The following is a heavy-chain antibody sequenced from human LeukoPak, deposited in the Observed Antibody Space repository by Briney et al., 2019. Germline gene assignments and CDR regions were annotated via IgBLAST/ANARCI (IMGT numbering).Heavy chain of an antibody. D-gene: IGHD3-22*01. CDR3: ARETYYYDSSGYYSYYFDY. CDR1: GFTFSSYG. Sequence: GGSLRLSCAASGFTFSSYGMHWVRQAPGKGLEWVAFIRYDGSNKYYADSVKGRFTISRDNSKSTLYLQMNSLRAEDTAVYYCARETYYYDSSGYYSYYFDYWREGTLVTVSS. V-gene: IGHV3-30*02. CDR2: IRYDGSNK. J-gene: IGHJ4*02.